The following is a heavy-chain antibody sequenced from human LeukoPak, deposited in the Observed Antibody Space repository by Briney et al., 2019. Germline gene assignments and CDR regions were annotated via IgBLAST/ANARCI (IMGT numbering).Heavy chain of an antibody. D-gene: IGHD4-17*01. Sequence: ASVKVSCKGSGYTFSKYAMNWVRQAPGQGLEWMGWIKPNSGGTQYAQKFQGRVTMARDTSISTAYMELSRLQSDDTAVYYCASAESHDYGETWGQGTLVTVPS. V-gene: IGHV1-2*02. CDR1: GYTFSKYA. CDR3: ASAESHDYGET. J-gene: IGHJ4*02. CDR2: IKPNSGGT.